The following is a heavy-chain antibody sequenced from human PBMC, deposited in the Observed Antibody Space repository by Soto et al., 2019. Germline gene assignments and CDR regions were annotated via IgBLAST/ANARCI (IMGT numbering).Heavy chain of an antibody. CDR3: PKAVVVGQKSWDNYFDS. CDR1: GLTLDDYG. Sequence: PGGSLRLSCGASGLTLDDYGMHWVRLAPGKGLEWVAAIRWDSCIIDYVESVRGRFTISRDNDESSLYLQMNSLRAEDTALYYCPKAVVVGQKSWDNYFDSWGQGTMVTVSS. D-gene: IGHD2-15*01. J-gene: IGHJ4*02. CDR2: IRWDSCII. V-gene: IGHV3-9*01.